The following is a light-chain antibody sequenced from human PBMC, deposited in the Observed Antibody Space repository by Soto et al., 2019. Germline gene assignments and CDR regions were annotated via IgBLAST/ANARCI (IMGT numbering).Light chain of an antibody. V-gene: IGKV3-15*01. CDR1: QSVSSN. Sequence: EIVLTQSPGTLSLSPGERATLSCRASQSVSSNLAWYQQKPGQAPRLLIYGASTRATGIPARFSGSGSETVFTLTISSLQSEDSAVYYCQQYNNWPRTFGQGTRLEIK. CDR3: QQYNNWPRT. CDR2: GAS. J-gene: IGKJ5*01.